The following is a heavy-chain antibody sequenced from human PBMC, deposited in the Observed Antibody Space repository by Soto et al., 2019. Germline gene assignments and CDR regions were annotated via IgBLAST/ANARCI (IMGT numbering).Heavy chain of an antibody. J-gene: IGHJ4*02. V-gene: IGHV3-74*01. CDR3: LRGNSGYGNFDY. D-gene: IGHD5-12*01. CDR2: IKGDGTET. Sequence: LRLSCAASGFTFSSYWMHWVRQATGKGLVWVSRIKGDGTETNYADSVKGRFTISRDNAKNTLYLQLNSLRAEDTAVYYCLRGNSGYGNFDYWGQGTRVTVSS. CDR1: GFTFSSYW.